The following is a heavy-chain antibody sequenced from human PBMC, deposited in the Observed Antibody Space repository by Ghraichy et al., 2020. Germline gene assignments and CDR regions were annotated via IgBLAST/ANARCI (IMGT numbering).Heavy chain of an antibody. J-gene: IGHJ4*02. D-gene: IGHD2-15*01. V-gene: IGHV1-2*04. Sequence: ASVKVSCKASGYTFTGYYMHWVRQAPGQGLEWMGWINPNSGGTNYAQKFQGWVTMTGDTSISTAYMELSRLRSDDTAVYYCARGDPGYCSGGSCYIRYYFDYWGQGTLVTVSS. CDR2: INPNSGGT. CDR1: GYTFTGYY. CDR3: ARGDPGYCSGGSCYIRYYFDY.